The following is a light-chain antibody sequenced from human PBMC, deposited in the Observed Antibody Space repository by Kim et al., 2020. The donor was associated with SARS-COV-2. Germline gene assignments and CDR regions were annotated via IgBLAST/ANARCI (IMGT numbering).Light chain of an antibody. V-gene: IGKV3-11*01. Sequence: EILLTQSPATLSLSPGERATLSCRASQFVARYLAWYQQKPGQAPRLLIYDASNRAAGIPARFSGSGSGTDFTLTISTLEPEDCAVYYCQQRSNSPPWTFGQGTKVDIK. J-gene: IGKJ1*01. CDR1: QFVARY. CDR3: QQRSNSPPWT. CDR2: DAS.